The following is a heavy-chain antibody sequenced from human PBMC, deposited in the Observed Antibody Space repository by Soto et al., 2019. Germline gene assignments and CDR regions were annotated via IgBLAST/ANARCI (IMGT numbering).Heavy chain of an antibody. CDR1: GYTFTSYG. CDR3: ARVGKLEWLLSDAFDI. Sequence: ASVKVSCKASGYTFTSYGISWVRQAPGQGLEWMGWISAYNGITNYAQKLQGRVTMTTDTSTSTAYMELRSLRSDDTAVYYCARVGKLEWLLSDAFDIWGQGTMVTVSS. CDR2: ISAYNGIT. V-gene: IGHV1-18*01. D-gene: IGHD3-3*01. J-gene: IGHJ3*02.